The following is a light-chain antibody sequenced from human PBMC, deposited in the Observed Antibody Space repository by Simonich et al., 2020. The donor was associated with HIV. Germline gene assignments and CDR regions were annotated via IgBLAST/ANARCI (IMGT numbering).Light chain of an antibody. CDR1: SSDVSGYNY. J-gene: IGLJ3*02. CDR2: DVS. CDR3: SSYTSTSTRV. Sequence: QSALTQPASVSGSPGQSITISCTGTSSDVSGYNYVSWYQQHPGKAPQLMIYDVSNRPSGVSNRFSGSKSGNTASLTISGLQAEDEADYYCSSYTSTSTRVFGGGTKLTVL. V-gene: IGLV2-14*03.